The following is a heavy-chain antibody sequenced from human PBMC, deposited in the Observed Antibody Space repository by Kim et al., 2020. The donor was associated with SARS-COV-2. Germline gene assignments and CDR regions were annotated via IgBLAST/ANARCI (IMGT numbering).Heavy chain of an antibody. CDR1: GGSVSSGSYY. V-gene: IGHV4-61*01. Sequence: SETLSLTCTVSGGSVSSGSYYWSWILQPTGKGLEWIGYIDYSGSTNYNPSLKSRVTISVDTSKNQFTLKLSSVTAADTAVYYCARGRITARQPCGSNFGYWGQGTLVTVSS. CDR3: ARGRITARQPCGSNFGY. J-gene: IGHJ4*02. CDR2: IDYSGST. D-gene: IGHD6-6*01.